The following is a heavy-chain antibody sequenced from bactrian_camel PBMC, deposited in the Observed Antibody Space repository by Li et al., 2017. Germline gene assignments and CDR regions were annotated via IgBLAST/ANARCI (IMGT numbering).Heavy chain of an antibody. CDR2: IDSIGNT. D-gene: IGHD7*01. CDR1: GEGVYNSAC. V-gene: IGHV3S53*01. Sequence: VQLVESGGGSVQTGGSLKLSCVASGEGVYNSACMGWFRQAPGKGREAVASIDSIGNTRYAESVKGRATISKDNTKDVLYLQMNSLKPEDTGMYYCAADRYCRGGLVLHVAGYNYWGQGTQVTVS. J-gene: IGHJ4*01. CDR3: AADRYCRGGLVLHVAGYNY.